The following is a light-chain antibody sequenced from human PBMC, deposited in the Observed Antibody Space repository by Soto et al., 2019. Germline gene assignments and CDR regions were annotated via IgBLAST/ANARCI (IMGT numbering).Light chain of an antibody. Sequence: QSVLTQPPSASGTPGQRVTISCSGSPSNIGSNTVSWYQQFSGSAPRLIMYGDYRRPSGVPDRFSGSKSGASASLAITGLQADDEAVYYCQSRDSSLSSSWVFGGGTKLTVL. V-gene: IGLV1-44*01. CDR3: QSRDSSLSSSWV. CDR2: GDY. J-gene: IGLJ3*02. CDR1: PSNIGSNT.